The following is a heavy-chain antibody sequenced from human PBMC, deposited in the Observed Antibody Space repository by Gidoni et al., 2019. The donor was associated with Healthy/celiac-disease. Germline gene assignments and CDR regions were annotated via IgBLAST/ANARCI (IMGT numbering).Heavy chain of an antibody. CDR2: IHHSGST. J-gene: IGHJ4*02. Sequence: QVQLQEPGSGLVKPSGTLSLTCHVSGGPTSSSTWWSWVRQPPGKWLEWIGEIHHSGSTHYTPSLNSLVTISVYKSKAQFSLKLSSVTAAGTAVYYCARRDNHPTGDYWGQGTLVTVSS. CDR3: ARRDNHPTGDY. V-gene: IGHV4-4*02. CDR1: GGPTSSSTW. D-gene: IGHD2-21*02.